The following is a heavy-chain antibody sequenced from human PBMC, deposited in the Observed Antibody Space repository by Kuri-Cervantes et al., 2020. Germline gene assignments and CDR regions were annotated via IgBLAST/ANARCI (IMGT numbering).Heavy chain of an antibody. CDR2: IIPIFGTA. CDR3: ARVVTIFGVDNIGHDY. D-gene: IGHD3-3*01. J-gene: IGHJ4*02. V-gene: IGHV1-69*05. CDR1: GYIFTSYG. Sequence: SVKVSCKASGYIFTSYGISWVRQAPGQGLEWMGGIIPIFGTANYAQKFQGRVTITTDESTSTAYMELSSLRSEDTAVYYCARVVTIFGVDNIGHDYWGQGTLVTVSS.